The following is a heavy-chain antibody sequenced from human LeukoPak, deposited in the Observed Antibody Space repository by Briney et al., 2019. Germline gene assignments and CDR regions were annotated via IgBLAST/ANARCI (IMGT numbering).Heavy chain of an antibody. CDR1: GFTFSSYS. CDR3: ARALEGATPTFDY. V-gene: IGHV3-21*01. Sequence: PRGSLRLSCAASGFTFSSYSMNWVRQAPGKGLEWVSSISSTSSYIYYADSLKGRFTISRDNAKNSLYLQMNSLRAEDTAVYYCARALEGATPTFDYWGQGTLVTVSS. J-gene: IGHJ4*02. CDR2: ISSTSSYI. D-gene: IGHD1-26*01.